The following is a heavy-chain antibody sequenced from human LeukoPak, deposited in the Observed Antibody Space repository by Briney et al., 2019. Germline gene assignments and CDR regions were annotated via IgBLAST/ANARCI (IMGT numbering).Heavy chain of an antibody. CDR2: SSSSGSTI. CDR3: SRRRDFIDY. Sequence: GGSLRLSCAASGFTLSDYYMSWVRQAPGKGLEWVSYSSSSGSTIYYADSVKGRFAISRDNAKNSLYLQMNSLRAEDTAVYYCSRRRDFIDYWGQGTLVTVSS. V-gene: IGHV3-11*01. CDR1: GFTLSDYY. D-gene: IGHD3/OR15-3a*01. J-gene: IGHJ4*02.